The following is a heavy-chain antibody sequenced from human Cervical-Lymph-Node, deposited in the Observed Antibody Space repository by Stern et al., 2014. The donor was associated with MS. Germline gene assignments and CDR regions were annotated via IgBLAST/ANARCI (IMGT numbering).Heavy chain of an antibody. V-gene: IGHV3-74*02. J-gene: IGHJ2*01. D-gene: IGHD1-26*01. CDR1: GFTFSNYW. CDR3: ARVTDKVGWYFDI. Sequence: EVQLVESGGGLVQPGGSLRLSCAASGFTFSNYWMHWVRQAPGKGLVWASRMNDDGSSTSYADSVKGRFTISRDNARNTLHLQMNSLRAEDTAVYYCARVTDKVGWYFDIWGRGTLVTVSS. CDR2: MNDDGSST.